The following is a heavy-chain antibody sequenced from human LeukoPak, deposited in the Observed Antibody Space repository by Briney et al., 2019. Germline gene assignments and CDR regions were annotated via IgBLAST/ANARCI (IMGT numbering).Heavy chain of an antibody. CDR2: IYPGDSDT. CDR3: ARQRFTMRAYAGNWFDP. CDR1: GYRFTSYW. Sequence: GESLNISCKGSGYRFTSYWIGWVRQMPGKGLEWMGIIYPGDSDTRYNPSFQDQVTISADKSISTAYLQWSSLKASDTAMYYCARQRFTMRAYAGNWFDPWGQGTLVTVSS. V-gene: IGHV5-51*01. D-gene: IGHD3-10*01. J-gene: IGHJ5*02.